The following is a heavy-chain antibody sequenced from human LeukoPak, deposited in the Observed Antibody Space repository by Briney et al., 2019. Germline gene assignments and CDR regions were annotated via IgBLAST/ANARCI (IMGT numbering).Heavy chain of an antibody. CDR2: INPSGGST. D-gene: IGHD6-19*01. J-gene: IGHJ4*02. CDR1: GYTFTSYY. CDR3: ARDWFSVAVARIPQMSAVRHPDY. Sequence: ASVKVSCKASGYTFTSYYMHWVRQAPGQGLEWMGIINPSGGSTSYAQKFQGRVTMTRDTSTSTVYMELSSLRSEDTAVYYCARDWFSVAVARIPQMSAVRHPDYWGQGTLVTVSS. V-gene: IGHV1-46*01.